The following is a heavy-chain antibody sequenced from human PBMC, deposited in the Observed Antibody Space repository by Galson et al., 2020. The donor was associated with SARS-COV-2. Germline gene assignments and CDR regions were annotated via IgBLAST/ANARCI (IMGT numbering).Heavy chain of an antibody. CDR1: GYSFTSYW. D-gene: IGHD5-12*01. V-gene: IGHV5-10-1*01. Sequence: KVSCKGSGYSFTSYWISWVRQMPGKGLEWMGRIDPSDSYTNYSPSFQGHVTISADKSISTAYLQWSSLKASDTAMYYCARHDIGEDYFDYWGQGTLVTVSS. CDR3: ARHDIGEDYFDY. CDR2: IDPSDSYT. J-gene: IGHJ4*02.